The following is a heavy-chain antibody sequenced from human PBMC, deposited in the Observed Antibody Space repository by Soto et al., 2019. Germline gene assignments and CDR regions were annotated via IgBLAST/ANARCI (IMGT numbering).Heavy chain of an antibody. V-gene: IGHV1-69*01. J-gene: IGHJ1*01. CDR2: IIPIFGTA. Sequence: QVQLVQSGAEVKKPGSSVKVSCKASGGTFSSYAISWVRQAPGQGLEWMGGIIPIFGTANYAQKFQGRVTLTADASMSTAYMELSSLRSEDTAVYYCASYDSSGYYYWYFQHWGQGTLVTVSS. CDR3: ASYDSSGYYYWYFQH. CDR1: GGTFSSYA. D-gene: IGHD3-22*01.